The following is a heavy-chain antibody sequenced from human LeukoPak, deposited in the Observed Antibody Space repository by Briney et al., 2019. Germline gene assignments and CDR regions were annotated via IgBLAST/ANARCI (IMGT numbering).Heavy chain of an antibody. CDR3: AKNAGYSYGLYYFDY. CDR1: GFTFSSYA. V-gene: IGHV3-23*01. D-gene: IGHD5-18*01. J-gene: IGHJ4*02. Sequence: PGGSLRLSCAASGFTFSSYAMSWVRQAPGKGLEWVSAISGSGGSTYYADSVKGRFTISRDNSKNTLYLQMNSLRAEDTAVYFCAKNAGYSYGLYYFDYWGQGTLVTVSS. CDR2: ISGSGGST.